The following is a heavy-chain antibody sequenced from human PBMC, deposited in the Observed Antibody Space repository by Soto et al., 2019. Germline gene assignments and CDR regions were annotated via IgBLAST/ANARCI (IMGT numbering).Heavy chain of an antibody. CDR2: TDPSDSYT. D-gene: IGHD6-19*01. V-gene: IGHV5-10-1*01. Sequence: GESLKISCKGSGYSFTSYWISWVRQMPGKGLEWMGRTDPSDSYTNYSPSFQGHVTISADKSISTAYLQWSSLKASDTAMYYCARHDGIAVAGTQYNWFDPWGQGTLVTVSS. J-gene: IGHJ5*02. CDR3: ARHDGIAVAGTQYNWFDP. CDR1: GYSFTSYW.